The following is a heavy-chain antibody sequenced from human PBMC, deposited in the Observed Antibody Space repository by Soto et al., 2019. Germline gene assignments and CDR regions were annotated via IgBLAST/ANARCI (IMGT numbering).Heavy chain of an antibody. CDR3: AREAAAGYLNWFDP. D-gene: IGHD6-13*01. CDR2: LSSSSSTI. V-gene: IGHV3-48*02. CDR1: GFTFSSYS. Sequence: EVQLVESGGGLVQPGGSLRLSCAASGFTFSSYSMNWVRQAPGKGLEWVSYLSSSSSTIYYADSVKGRFTISRDNAKNSLYLQMNSLRDEDTAVYYCAREAAAGYLNWFDPWGQGTLVTVSS. J-gene: IGHJ5*02.